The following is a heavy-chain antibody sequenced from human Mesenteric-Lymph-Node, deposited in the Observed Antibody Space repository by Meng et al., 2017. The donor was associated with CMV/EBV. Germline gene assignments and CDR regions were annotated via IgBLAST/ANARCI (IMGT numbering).Heavy chain of an antibody. V-gene: IGHV4-31*11. D-gene: IGHD4-11*01. CDR1: GASLTSGGYY. CDR2: IHYRGST. Sequence: LTCDVSGASLTSGGYYWSWIRQLPGKGLEWIAYIHYRGSTVSNPSLKSRVDMSVDASKNQFSLKLTSMTAADTAVYYCAINYRGWFDPWGQGTLVTVSS. J-gene: IGHJ5*02. CDR3: AINYRGWFDP.